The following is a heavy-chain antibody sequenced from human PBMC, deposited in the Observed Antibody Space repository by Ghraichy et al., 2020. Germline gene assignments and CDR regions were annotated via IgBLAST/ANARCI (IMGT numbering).Heavy chain of an antibody. CDR1: GFSLSTSGMC. D-gene: IGHD4-17*01. J-gene: IGHJ4*02. Sequence: SGPTLVKPTQTLTLTCTFSGFSLSTSGMCVSWIRQPPGKALEWLARIDWDDDKYYSTSLKTRLTISKDTSKNQVVLTMTNMDPVDTATYYCARSSYGDYVLSNYFDYWGQGTLVTVSS. CDR3: ARSSYGDYVLSNYFDY. V-gene: IGHV2-70*11. CDR2: IDWDDDK.